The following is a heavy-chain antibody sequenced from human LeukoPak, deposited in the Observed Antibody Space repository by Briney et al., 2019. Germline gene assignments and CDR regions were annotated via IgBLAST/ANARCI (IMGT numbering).Heavy chain of an antibody. V-gene: IGHV3-23*01. CDR3: AKGGVATMRDGYNYYYYYMEV. CDR1: RMTFSSHA. D-gene: IGHD5-24*01. Sequence: GGSLRLSCEAPRMTFSSHAMSWVRRAPGKGLQWVSLISGSGGHTYYGGSVKGRFTISRDNSKNTVYRQMSSLRAEDTAIYYCAKGGVATMRDGYNYYYYYMEVWGRGTTVTVSS. CDR2: ISGSGGHT. J-gene: IGHJ6*03.